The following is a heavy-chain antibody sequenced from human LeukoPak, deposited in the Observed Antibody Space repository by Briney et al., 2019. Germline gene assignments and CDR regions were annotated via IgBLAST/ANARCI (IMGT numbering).Heavy chain of an antibody. Sequence: GGSLRLSCAASGFTFSSFSMNWVRQAPGKGLEWVSYIDSSSGSLYYADSVKGRFAISRDNAKNSLYLQMNSLGAEDTAVYFCARAVSYYYAMDVWGQGTTVTVSS. CDR3: ARAVSYYYAMDV. CDR1: GFTFSSFS. CDR2: IDSSSGSL. D-gene: IGHD4-17*01. J-gene: IGHJ6*02. V-gene: IGHV3-48*04.